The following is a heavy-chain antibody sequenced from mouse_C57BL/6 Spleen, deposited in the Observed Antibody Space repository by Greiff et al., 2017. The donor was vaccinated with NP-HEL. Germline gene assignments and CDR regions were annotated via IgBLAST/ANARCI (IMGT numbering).Heavy chain of an antibody. D-gene: IGHD1-1*01. Sequence: EVKVEESGGGLVQPGGSMKLSCVASGFTFSNYWMNWVRQSPEKGLEWVAQIRLKSDNYATHYAESVKGRFTISRDDSKSSVYLQMNNLRAEDTGIYYCTGAYFITTVVARYFDVWGTGTTVTVSS. V-gene: IGHV6-3*01. CDR1: GFTFSNYW. CDR3: TGAYFITTVVARYFDV. CDR2: IRLKSDNYAT. J-gene: IGHJ1*03.